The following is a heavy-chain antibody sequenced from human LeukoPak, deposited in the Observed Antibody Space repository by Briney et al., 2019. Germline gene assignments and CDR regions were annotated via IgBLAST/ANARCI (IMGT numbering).Heavy chain of an antibody. CDR3: VKDLDNYSAFDI. Sequence: GGSLRLSCVASGFTFSRYWMHWVRQAPGKGLEWVSTISASGGDTFYTQSVKGRFSISRDNSKNTLSLHMNTLRAEDTAVYYCVKDLDNYSAFDIWGQGTMVTVSS. D-gene: IGHD5-24*01. CDR1: GFTFSRYW. CDR2: ISASGGDT. J-gene: IGHJ3*02. V-gene: IGHV3-23*01.